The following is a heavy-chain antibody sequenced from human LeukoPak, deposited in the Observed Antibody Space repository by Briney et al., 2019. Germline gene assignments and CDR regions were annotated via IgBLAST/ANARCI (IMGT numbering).Heavy chain of an antibody. CDR3: AKDRAQGLSGIYYFDY. D-gene: IGHD2/OR15-2a*01. J-gene: IGHJ4*02. V-gene: IGHV3-23*01. Sequence: PGGSLRLSCAASGFTFSSYAMSWVRQAPGKGLEWVSAISGSGGSTYYADSVKGRFTISRDNSKNTLYLQMNSLRAEDTAVYYCAKDRAQGLSGIYYFDYWGQGTLVTVSS. CDR1: GFTFSSYA. CDR2: ISGSGGST.